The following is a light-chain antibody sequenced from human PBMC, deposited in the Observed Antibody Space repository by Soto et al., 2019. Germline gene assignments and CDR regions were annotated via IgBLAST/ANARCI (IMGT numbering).Light chain of an antibody. Sequence: DIQMTQSPSSLSASVGDRVTITCRASQRVSTYLNWYQQKPEKAPKLLIYAESSLQSGVPSRFSGSGSGRDFTLTIISLQPEDFATYYCQQSYSTPRTFGQGTKLEIK. CDR1: QRVSTY. CDR3: QQSYSTPRT. CDR2: AES. J-gene: IGKJ2*01. V-gene: IGKV1-39*01.